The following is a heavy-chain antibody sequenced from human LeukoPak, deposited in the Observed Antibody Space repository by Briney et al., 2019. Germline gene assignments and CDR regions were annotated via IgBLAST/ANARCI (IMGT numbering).Heavy chain of an antibody. CDR2: IYHSGST. CDR1: GYSISSGYY. J-gene: IGHJ4*02. V-gene: IGHV4-38-2*02. D-gene: IGHD6-13*01. Sequence: SETLSLTCTVSGYSISSGYYWGWIRQPPGKGLEWIGSIYHSGSTYYNPSLKSRVTISVDTSKNQFSLKLSSVTAADTAVYYCARGGAAAGLLDYWGQGTLVTVSS. CDR3: ARGGAAAGLLDY.